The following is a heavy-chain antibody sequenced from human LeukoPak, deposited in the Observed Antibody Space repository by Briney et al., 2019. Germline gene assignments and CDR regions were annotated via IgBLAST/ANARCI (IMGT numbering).Heavy chain of an antibody. Sequence: SETLSLTCTVSGASISSYFWSWIRQPPGRGLEWIGYISYSGTTNFSPSLKSRVTISVDTSKNHFSLKLNSVTAADTAMYYCARSLYGSSPDPYYFDYWGQGTLVTVSS. J-gene: IGHJ4*02. CDR2: ISYSGTT. V-gene: IGHV4-59*12. D-gene: IGHD6-6*01. CDR1: GASISSYF. CDR3: ARSLYGSSPDPYYFDY.